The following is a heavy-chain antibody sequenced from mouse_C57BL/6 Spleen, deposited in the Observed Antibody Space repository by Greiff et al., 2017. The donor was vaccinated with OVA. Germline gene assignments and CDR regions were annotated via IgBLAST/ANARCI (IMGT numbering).Heavy chain of an antibody. CDR1: GYTFTSYW. J-gene: IGHJ2*01. Sequence: QVQLQQSGAELVKPGASVKMSCKASGYTFTSYWITWVKQRPGQGLEWIGDIYPGSGSTNYNEKFKSKATLTVDTSSSTAYMQLSSLTSEDSAVYYCARESQNYYGSSYPYWGQGTTLTVSS. CDR3: ARESQNYYGSSYPY. V-gene: IGHV1-55*01. CDR2: IYPGSGST. D-gene: IGHD1-1*01.